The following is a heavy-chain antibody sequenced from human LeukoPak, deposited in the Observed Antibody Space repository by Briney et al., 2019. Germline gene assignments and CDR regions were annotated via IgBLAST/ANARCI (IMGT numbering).Heavy chain of an antibody. D-gene: IGHD3-10*01. Sequence: PSETLSLTCTVSGGSISSSSYYWGWIRQPPGKGLEWIGSIYYSGSTYYNPSLKSRVTISVDTSKNQFSLKLSSVTAADTAVYYCARTNYYGSGNYAKFDYWGQGTLVTVSS. V-gene: IGHV4-39*01. J-gene: IGHJ4*02. CDR2: IYYSGST. CDR1: GGSISSSSYY. CDR3: ARTNYYGSGNYAKFDY.